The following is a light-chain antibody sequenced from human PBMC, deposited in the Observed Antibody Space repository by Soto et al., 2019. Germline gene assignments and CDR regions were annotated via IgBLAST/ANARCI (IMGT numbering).Light chain of an antibody. CDR1: SSDIGGYNY. CDR2: DVS. CDR3: SPSTTTTSLVV. V-gene: IGLV2-14*01. Sequence: QSALTQPASVSGSPGESVTISCTGTSSDIGGYNYVSWYQQYPGKVPKLVIYDVSHRPSGVSNRFSGSKSGNTASLTISGLQAEDEADYYSSPSTTTTSLVVFGGGTKLTVL. J-gene: IGLJ3*02.